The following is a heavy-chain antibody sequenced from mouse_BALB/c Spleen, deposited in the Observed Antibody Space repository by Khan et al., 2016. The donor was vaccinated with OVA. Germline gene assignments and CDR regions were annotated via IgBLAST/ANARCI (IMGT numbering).Heavy chain of an antibody. D-gene: IGHD1-1*02. CDR1: GYTFTAYW. CDR3: ARRGLFGIVAY. CDR2: IDPSTSYT. V-gene: IGHV1-7*01. Sequence: VQLEQSGAEVAKPGASVKMSCKASGYTFTAYWIHWVKQRPGQGLEWIGYIDPSTSYTECNQKFKDKATLTTDKSSSTAYMQLSSLTSEDSAVXYCARRGLFGIVAYWGQGTLVTVSA. J-gene: IGHJ3*01.